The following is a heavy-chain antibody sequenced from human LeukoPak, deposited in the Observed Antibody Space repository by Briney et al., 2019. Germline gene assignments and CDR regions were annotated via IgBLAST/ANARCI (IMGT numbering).Heavy chain of an antibody. J-gene: IGHJ6*02. Sequence: GGSLRLSCAASGFTFSSYSMNWVRQAPGKGLEWVSSISSSSSYIYYADSVKGRFTISRDNAKNSLYLQMNSLRAEDTAVYHCASEILGYYYGMDVWGQGTTVTVSS. CDR3: ASEILGYYYGMDV. CDR1: GFTFSSYS. V-gene: IGHV3-21*01. D-gene: IGHD2-15*01. CDR2: ISSSSSYI.